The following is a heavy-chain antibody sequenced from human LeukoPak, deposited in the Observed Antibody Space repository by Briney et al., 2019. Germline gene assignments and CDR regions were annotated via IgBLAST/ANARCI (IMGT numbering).Heavy chain of an antibody. Sequence: GGSLRLSCAASGFTFSSYWMSWVRQAPGKGLEWVANIKQDGSEKYYVDSVKGRFTISRDNAKNSLYLQMNSLRAEDTAVYYCARDPLTGSVFDAFDIWGQGTMVTVSS. J-gene: IGHJ3*02. D-gene: IGHD3-9*01. CDR3: ARDPLTGSVFDAFDI. V-gene: IGHV3-7*01. CDR2: IKQDGSEK. CDR1: GFTFSSYW.